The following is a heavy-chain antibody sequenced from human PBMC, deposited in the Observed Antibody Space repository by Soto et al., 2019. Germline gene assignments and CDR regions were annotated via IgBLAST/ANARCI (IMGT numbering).Heavy chain of an antibody. CDR3: ARVRAIAARRPVFDY. J-gene: IGHJ4*02. CDR1: GGPISSGDYY. Sequence: ASETLSLTCTVSGGPISSGDYYWSWIRQPPGKGLEWIGYIYYSGSTYYNPSLKSRVTISVDTSKNQFSLKLSSVTAADTAVYYCARVRAIAARRPVFDYWGQGTLVT. V-gene: IGHV4-30-4*01. D-gene: IGHD6-6*01. CDR2: IYYSGST.